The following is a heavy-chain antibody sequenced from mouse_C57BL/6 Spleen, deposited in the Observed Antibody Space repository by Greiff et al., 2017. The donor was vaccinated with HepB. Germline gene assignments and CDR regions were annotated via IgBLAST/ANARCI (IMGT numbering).Heavy chain of an antibody. CDR1: GYAFSSYW. Sequence: QVQLKQSGAELVKPGASVKISCKASGYAFSSYWMNWVKQRPGKGLEWIGQIYPGDGDTNYNGKFKGKATLTADKSSSTAYMQLSSLTSEDSAVYFCARTDSNYVYYFDYWGQGTTLTVSS. D-gene: IGHD2-5*01. V-gene: IGHV1-80*01. CDR2: IYPGDGDT. CDR3: ARTDSNYVYYFDY. J-gene: IGHJ2*01.